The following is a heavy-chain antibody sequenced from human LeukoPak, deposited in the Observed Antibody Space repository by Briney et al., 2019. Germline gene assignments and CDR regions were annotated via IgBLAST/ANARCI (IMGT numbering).Heavy chain of an antibody. CDR1: GYTFTGYY. D-gene: IGHD6-19*01. Sequence: ASVKVSCKASGYTFTGYYMHWVRQAPGQGREWMGWINPKTGGTNYAQKFQGRVTMTRDTSISTTYMELSRLRSDAPAMYYCARGSGSGGYAGELADSWGQGTLVTLSS. CDR2: INPKTGGT. J-gene: IGHJ4*02. CDR3: ARGSGSGGYAGELADS. V-gene: IGHV1-2*02.